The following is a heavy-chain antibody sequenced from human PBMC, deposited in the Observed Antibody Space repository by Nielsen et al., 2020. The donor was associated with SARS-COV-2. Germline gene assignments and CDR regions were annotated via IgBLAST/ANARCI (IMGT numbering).Heavy chain of an antibody. J-gene: IGHJ3*02. CDR3: AKFSTWSDDAFDI. Sequence: GGSLRLSCAASGFTFDDYTMHWVRQAPGKGLEWVSLISWDGGSTYYADSVKGRFTISRDNSKNSLYLQMNNLRTEDTALYYCAKFSTWSDDAFDIWGQGTMVTVSS. V-gene: IGHV3-43*01. CDR1: GFTFDDYT. D-gene: IGHD2-8*01. CDR2: ISWDGGST.